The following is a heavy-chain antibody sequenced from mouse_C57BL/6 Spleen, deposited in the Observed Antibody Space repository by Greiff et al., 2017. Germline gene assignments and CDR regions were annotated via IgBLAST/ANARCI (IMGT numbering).Heavy chain of an antibody. J-gene: IGHJ3*01. CDR1: GYTFTSYW. V-gene: IGHV1-55*01. D-gene: IGHD4-1*01. CDR3: AREGLGRFAY. Sequence: VQLQQPGAELVKPGASVKMSCKASGYTFTSYWITWMKRRPGQGLEWFVGIYPGSGSTNYNEKFKSKATLTVDTSSSTAYMQLIILTAEDSAVYCCAREGLGRFAYGGQGTLVTVSA. CDR2: IYPGSGST.